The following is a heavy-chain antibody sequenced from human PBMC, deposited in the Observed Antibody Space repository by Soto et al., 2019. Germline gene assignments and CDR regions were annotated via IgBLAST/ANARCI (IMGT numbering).Heavy chain of an antibody. CDR1: GFTFSSYW. CDR2: IKQDGSEK. Sequence: EVQLVESGGGLVQPGGSLRLSCAASGFTFSSYWMSWVRQAPGKGLEWVANIKQDGSEKYYVDSVKGRFTISGDNAKNSLYLQMNRRRAEDTAVYYCARVGSSSGWDYYGMDVWRQGTTVNVSS. CDR3: ARVGSSSGWDYYGMDV. D-gene: IGHD6-13*01. J-gene: IGHJ6*02. V-gene: IGHV3-7*01.